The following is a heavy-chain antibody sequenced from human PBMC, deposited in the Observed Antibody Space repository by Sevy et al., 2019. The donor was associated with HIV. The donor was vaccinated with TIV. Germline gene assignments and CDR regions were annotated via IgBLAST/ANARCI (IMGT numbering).Heavy chain of an antibody. V-gene: IGHV3-21*01. CDR2: ISSSSSYI. J-gene: IGHJ4*02. D-gene: IGHD2-2*02. Sequence: GGCLRLSCAASGFTFRTYTMNWVRQAPGKGLEWVSSISSSSSYIYYADSVKGRFTISRDNAKNSLYLQMNSLRVEDTAVYYCARAAYYCSTTSCYIDYWGQGTLVTVSS. CDR3: ARAAYYCSTTSCYIDY. CDR1: GFTFRTYT.